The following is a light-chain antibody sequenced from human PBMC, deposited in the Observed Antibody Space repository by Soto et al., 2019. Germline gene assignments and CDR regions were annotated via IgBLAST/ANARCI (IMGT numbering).Light chain of an antibody. J-gene: IGKJ5*01. Sequence: DIQMTQSPSCLSASVGDRVTITCQASQDISNYLNWYQQKPGKAPKLLIYDASNLETGVPSRFSGSGSGTHFTVTISSLQPEDIATYYCQQYDNLPITFRQGTRLEIK. CDR2: DAS. V-gene: IGKV1-33*01. CDR1: QDISNY. CDR3: QQYDNLPIT.